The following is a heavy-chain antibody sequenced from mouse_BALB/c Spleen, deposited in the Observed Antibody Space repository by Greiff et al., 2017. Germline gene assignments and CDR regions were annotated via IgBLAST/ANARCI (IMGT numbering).Heavy chain of an antibody. V-gene: IGHV1-54*01. CDR1: GYAFTNYL. J-gene: IGHJ3*01. D-gene: IGHD2-14*01. Sequence: VQLQQSGAELVRPGTSVKVSCKASGYAFTNYLIEWVKQRPGQGLEWIGVINPCSGGTNYNEKFKGKATLTADKSSSTAYMQLSSLTSDDSAVYFCARGRYRYDGFAYWGQGTLVTVSA. CDR2: INPCSGGT. CDR3: ARGRYRYDGFAY.